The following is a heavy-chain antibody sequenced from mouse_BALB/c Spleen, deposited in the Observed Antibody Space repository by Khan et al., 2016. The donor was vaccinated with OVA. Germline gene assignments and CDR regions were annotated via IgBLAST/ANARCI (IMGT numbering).Heavy chain of an antibody. V-gene: IGHV1S41*01. Sequence: DLVKPGASVKLSCKASGYTFTSYWINWIKQRPGQGLEWIGRIAPGSGSDYYNDMFKGKATLTIDTSSSTAYIQVRSLSSEDSAVYFRARSNYYGSGLYAMDYWGQGTSVTVSS. J-gene: IGHJ4*01. CDR3: ARSNYYGSGLYAMDY. D-gene: IGHD1-1*01. CDR2: IAPGSGSD. CDR1: GYTFTSYW.